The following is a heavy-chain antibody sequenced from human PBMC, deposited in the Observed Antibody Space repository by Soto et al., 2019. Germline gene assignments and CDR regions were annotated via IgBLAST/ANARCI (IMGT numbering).Heavy chain of an antibody. Sequence: ASVKVSCKASGYTFTSYYMHWVRQAPGQGLEWMGIINPSGGSTSYAQKFQGRVTMTRDTSTSTVYMELSSLRSEDTAVYYCARGYRTDYYDSSGYYAAFDYWGQGTLVTVSA. V-gene: IGHV1-46*01. CDR3: ARGYRTDYYDSSGYYAAFDY. J-gene: IGHJ4*02. D-gene: IGHD3-22*01. CDR1: GYTFTSYY. CDR2: INPSGGST.